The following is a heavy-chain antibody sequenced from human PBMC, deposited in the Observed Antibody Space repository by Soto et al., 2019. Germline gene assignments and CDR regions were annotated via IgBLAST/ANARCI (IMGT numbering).Heavy chain of an antibody. V-gene: IGHV1-69*12. J-gene: IGHJ2*01. D-gene: IGHD5-18*01. CDR1: GGTFSSYA. CDR2: TIPIFRTA. Sequence: QVQLVQSGAEVKKPGSSVKVSCKASGGTFSSYALSWVRQAPGQGLEWMGGTIPIFRTAKYAQKFQGRVTITADESTSTAYMDLSSLRPEDPAVYYCARARVDPAMLTRNFDLWGRGTLVTVSS. CDR3: ARARVDPAMLTRNFDL.